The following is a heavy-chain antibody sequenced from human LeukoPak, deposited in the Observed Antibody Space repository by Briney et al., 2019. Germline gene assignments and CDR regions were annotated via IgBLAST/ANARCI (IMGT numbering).Heavy chain of an antibody. Sequence: GGSLRLSCAASGFTFSSYWTSWVRQAPGKGLEWVANIKEDGSEKYYVDSVKGRFTISRDNAKNSLYLQMNSLRAEDTAVYYCARDGYCSSTSCYDGGFDYWGQGTLVTVSS. D-gene: IGHD2-2*03. CDR2: IKEDGSEK. CDR3: ARDGYCSSTSCYDGGFDY. CDR1: GFTFSSYW. V-gene: IGHV3-7*01. J-gene: IGHJ4*02.